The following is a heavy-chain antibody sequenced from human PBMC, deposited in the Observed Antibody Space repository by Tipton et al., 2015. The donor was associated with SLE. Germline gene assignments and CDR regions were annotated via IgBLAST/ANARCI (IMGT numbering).Heavy chain of an antibody. V-gene: IGHV3-74*01. D-gene: IGHD3-10*02. CDR3: ARGDYVGYYLDY. CDR2: IFSDGSRT. J-gene: IGHJ4*02. Sequence: SLRLSCAASGFTFSTYWMHWVRQGPGKGLVWVSRIFSDGSRTTYADSVQGRFTISRDNAKSTLYLLLNSLRAEDTAVYYCARGDYVGYYLDYWGQGTLVTVSS. CDR1: GFTFSTYW.